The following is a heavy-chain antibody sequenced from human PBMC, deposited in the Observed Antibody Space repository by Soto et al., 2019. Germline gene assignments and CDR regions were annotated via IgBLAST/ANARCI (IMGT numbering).Heavy chain of an antibody. J-gene: IGHJ6*02. V-gene: IGHV1-69*01. Sequence: QVQLLQSGAEVKKPGSSVKVSCKASGRTFSNFAINWVRQAPGQGLEWMGGIIPICGPTNSAQKFQGRVTITGDESTSTAYMEISSMSSEETAVYYCATASFITDSGRIGYYYYAMDVWGQGTTVTVAS. CDR3: ATASFITDSGRIGYYYYAMDV. D-gene: IGHD6-25*01. CDR1: GRTFSNFA. CDR2: IIPICGPT.